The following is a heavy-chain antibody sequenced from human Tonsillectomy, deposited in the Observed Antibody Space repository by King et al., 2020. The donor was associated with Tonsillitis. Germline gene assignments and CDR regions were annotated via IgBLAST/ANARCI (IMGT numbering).Heavy chain of an antibody. CDR3: VKEGNWWTAAGTTWSEGHDY. Sequence: ESGGGVVQPGGSLRLSCAASGFIFSNYGMHWVRQAPGKGLEWVAFMRYDGNNEYYADSVKGRLTISRDNSKNTLYLQMNSLRLADTAGYYCVKEGNWWTAAGTTWSEGHDYWGQGTLVTVSS. J-gene: IGHJ4*02. CDR2: MRYDGNNE. V-gene: IGHV3-30*02. CDR1: GFIFSNYG. D-gene: IGHD6-13*01.